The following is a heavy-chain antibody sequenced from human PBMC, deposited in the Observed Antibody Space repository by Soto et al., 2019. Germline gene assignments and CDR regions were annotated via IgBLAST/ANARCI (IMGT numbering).Heavy chain of an antibody. CDR1: GYTFTSYD. J-gene: IGHJ4*02. CDR2: ISAYNGNT. Sequence: ASVKVSCKASGYTFTSYDINWVRQATGQGLEWMGWISAYNGNTNYAQKLQGRVTMTTDTSTSTAYMELRSLRSDDTAVYYCARDLGGGESGYWGQGTLVTVSS. CDR3: ARDLGGGESGY. D-gene: IGHD2-21*01. V-gene: IGHV1-18*01.